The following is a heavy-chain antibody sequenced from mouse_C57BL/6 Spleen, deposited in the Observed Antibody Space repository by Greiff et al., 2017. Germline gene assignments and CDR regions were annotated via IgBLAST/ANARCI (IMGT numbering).Heavy chain of an antibody. CDR1: GYTFTSYW. J-gene: IGHJ4*01. CDR3: ARRGSTVVAKAMDY. V-gene: IGHV1-64*01. D-gene: IGHD1-1*01. CDR2: IHPNSGST. Sequence: QVQLQQPGAELVKPGASVKLSCKASGYTFTSYWMHWVKQRPGQGLEWIGMIHPNSGSTNYNEKFKSKATLTVDKSSSTAYMQLSSLTSEDSAVYYCARRGSTVVAKAMDYWGQGTSVTVSS.